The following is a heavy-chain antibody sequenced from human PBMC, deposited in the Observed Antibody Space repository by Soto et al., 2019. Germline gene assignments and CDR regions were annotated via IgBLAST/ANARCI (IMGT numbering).Heavy chain of an antibody. Sequence: SETLSLTCAVYGAPIDRAYYVWSWIRRRPGECMEWLANSYRSGKTYYKPSHESRLTRFADTSKTQFPLSLTSLTAAGTAFYYCARDRWQSGCYSGVEPWGPRTLVT. CDR3: ARDRWQSGCYSGVEP. V-gene: IGHV4-30-4*01. CDR1: GAPIDRAYYV. J-gene: IGHJ5*02. D-gene: IGHD3-22*01. CDR2: SYRSGKT.